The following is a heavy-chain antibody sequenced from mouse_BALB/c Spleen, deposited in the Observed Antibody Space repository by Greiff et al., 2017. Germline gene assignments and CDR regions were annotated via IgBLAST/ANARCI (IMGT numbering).Heavy chain of an antibody. Sequence: EVMLVESGGGLVKPGGSLKLSCAASGFTFSSYAMSWVRQTPEKRLEWVASISSGGSTYYPDSVKGRFTISRDNARNILYLQMSGLRSEDTAMYYCARVLRLDWYFDVWGAGTTVTVSS. CDR2: ISSGGST. D-gene: IGHD1-2*01. CDR3: ARVLRLDWYFDV. CDR1: GFTFSSYA. V-gene: IGHV5-6-5*01. J-gene: IGHJ1*01.